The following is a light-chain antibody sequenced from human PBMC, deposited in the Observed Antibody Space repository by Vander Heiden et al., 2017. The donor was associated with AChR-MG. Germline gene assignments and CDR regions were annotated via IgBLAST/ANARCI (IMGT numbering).Light chain of an antibody. CDR3: QQRSTGPPDLT. CDR2: DTS. CDR1: QNVSSY. J-gene: IGKJ4*01. V-gene: IGKV3-11*01. Sequence: EIVLTQSPATLSLLPGERATLSCRASQNVSSYLAWYQQKPGQAPRLLIYDTSKRVMGLKARFSGSGYGTDFTHTISSLEPEDFAVYYCQQRSTGPPDLTFGGGTKVELK.